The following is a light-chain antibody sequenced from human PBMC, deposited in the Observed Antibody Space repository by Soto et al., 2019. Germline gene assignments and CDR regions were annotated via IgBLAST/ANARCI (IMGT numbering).Light chain of an antibody. V-gene: IGKV3-20*01. Sequence: DIVLTQSPGTLSLSPGERATLSCRASETVNSNYLAWYQHKRGQAPRLLIYGASSRATGIPDRFSGSGSGTDFTLTITRLEPEDFAVYYCQQFSSYPLTFGGGTKVDIK. CDR1: ETVNSNY. CDR2: GAS. J-gene: IGKJ4*01. CDR3: QQFSSYPLT.